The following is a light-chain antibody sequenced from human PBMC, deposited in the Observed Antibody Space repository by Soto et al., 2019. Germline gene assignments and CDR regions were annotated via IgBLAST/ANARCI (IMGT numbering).Light chain of an antibody. CDR3: SSYAGSSNV. J-gene: IGLJ1*01. CDR2: EVN. CDR1: SSDVGGYEY. V-gene: IGLV2-8*01. Sequence: QSVLTQPASVSGSPGQSITISCTGTSSDVGGYEYVSWYQHHPGKAPKLMIYEVNKRPSGVPDRFSGSKSGNTASLTVSGLQAEDEADYYCSSYAGSSNVFGTGTKVTVL.